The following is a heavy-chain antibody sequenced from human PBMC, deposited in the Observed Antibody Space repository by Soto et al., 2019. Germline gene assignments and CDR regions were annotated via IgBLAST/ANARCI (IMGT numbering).Heavy chain of an antibody. J-gene: IGHJ6*02. Sequence: QVQLQESGPGLVKPSETLSLTCTVSGGSISSYYWSWIRQPPGKGLEWIGDIYYSGSTNYNPSLKSRVTISVDTSKNPFSLKLSSVTAADTAVYYCARVEMSSPMTPGDYGMDVWGQGTTVTVSS. D-gene: IGHD6-13*01. CDR3: ARVEMSSPMTPGDYGMDV. CDR1: GGSISSYY. V-gene: IGHV4-59*01. CDR2: IYYSGST.